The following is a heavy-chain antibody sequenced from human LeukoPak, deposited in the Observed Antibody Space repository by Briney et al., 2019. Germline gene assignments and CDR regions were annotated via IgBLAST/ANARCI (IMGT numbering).Heavy chain of an antibody. V-gene: IGHV1-69*13. CDR2: IIPIFGTA. J-gene: IGHJ4*02. Sequence: GASVKVSCKASGGTFSSYAISWVRQAPGQGLEWMGGIIPIFGTANYAQKFQGRVTITADESTSTAYMELSSLRSEDTAVHYCARVSFHNWNYVFGFDYWGQGTLVTVSS. D-gene: IGHD1-7*01. CDR3: ARVSFHNWNYVFGFDY. CDR1: GGTFSSYA.